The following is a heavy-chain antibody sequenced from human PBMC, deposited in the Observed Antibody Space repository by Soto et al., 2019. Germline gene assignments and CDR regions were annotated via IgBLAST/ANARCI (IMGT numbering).Heavy chain of an antibody. D-gene: IGHD2-8*01. Sequence: EVQLVESGGGLVQPGGSLKLSCAASGFTFSGFAMQWVRQASGKGLEWLGRIRSKAKNYAAAYAASVKGRFIISRDDSKITAYLQMNSLKTEDTAMYYCTTIYCTDGVCPHWGQGTLFTVSS. J-gene: IGHJ4*02. V-gene: IGHV3-73*01. CDR2: IRSKAKNYAA. CDR3: TTIYCTDGVCPH. CDR1: GFTFSGFA.